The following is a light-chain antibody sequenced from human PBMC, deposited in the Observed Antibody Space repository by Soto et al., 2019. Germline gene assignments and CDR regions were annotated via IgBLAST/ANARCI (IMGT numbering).Light chain of an antibody. CDR3: CSYTSSTNYV. J-gene: IGLJ1*01. V-gene: IGLV2-14*01. CDR1: TSDVSIYNY. CDR2: GVS. Sequence: QSVLTQPASVSGSPGQSITISCTGTTSDVSIYNYVSWYQQHPGKAPKLMIYGVSNRPSGVSNRFSGAKSGHTASLTISGLQVEDEDDYYCCSYTSSTNYVFGPGTKLTVL.